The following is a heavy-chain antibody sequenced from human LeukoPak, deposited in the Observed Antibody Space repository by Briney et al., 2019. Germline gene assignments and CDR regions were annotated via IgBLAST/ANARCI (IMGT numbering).Heavy chain of an antibody. CDR2: IYYSGST. V-gene: IGHV4-59*12. CDR1: GGSISSYY. J-gene: IGHJ5*02. D-gene: IGHD6-6*01. Sequence: SETLSLTCTVSGGSISSYYWSWIRQPPGKGLEWIGYIYYSGSTNYNPSLKSRVTISVDTSKNQFSLKLSSVTAADTAVYYCARGRRWGIAARGRWFDPWGQGTLVTVSS. CDR3: ARGRRWGIAARGRWFDP.